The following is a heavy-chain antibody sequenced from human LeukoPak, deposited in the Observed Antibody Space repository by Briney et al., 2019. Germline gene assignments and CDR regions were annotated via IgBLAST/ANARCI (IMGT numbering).Heavy chain of an antibody. CDR3: ARGTYSSSSVWFDP. J-gene: IGHJ5*02. CDR2: IYHSGGT. CDR1: GGSISSGGYY. D-gene: IGHD6-6*01. Sequence: SETLSLTCAVSGGSISSGGYYWSWIRQPPGKGLAWIGYIYHSGGTYYNPSLKSRVTISVERPKNQFSLKLSPVTAADTAVYYCARGTYSSSSVWFDPWGQGTLVTVSS. V-gene: IGHV4-30-2*01.